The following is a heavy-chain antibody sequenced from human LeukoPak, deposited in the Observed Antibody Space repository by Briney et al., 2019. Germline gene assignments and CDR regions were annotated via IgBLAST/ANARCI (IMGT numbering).Heavy chain of an antibody. CDR3: ARNDCSGGSCYIDY. Sequence: SETLSLTCTVSGGSVSGGSYYWSWIRQPPGKGPEWIGYIYYSGSTNYNPSLKSRVTISVDTSKNQFSLKLSSVTAADTAVYYCARNDCSGGSCYIDYWGQGTLVTVSS. J-gene: IGHJ4*02. D-gene: IGHD2-15*01. CDR1: GGSVSGGSYY. CDR2: IYYSGST. V-gene: IGHV4-61*01.